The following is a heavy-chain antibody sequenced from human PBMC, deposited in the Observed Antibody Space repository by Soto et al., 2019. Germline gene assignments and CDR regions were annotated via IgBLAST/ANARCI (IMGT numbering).Heavy chain of an antibody. J-gene: IGHJ4*02. D-gene: IGHD5-12*01. CDR1: GGSFSGYY. CDR3: VRGSPYSGYAW. Sequence: QVQLQQWGAGLLKPSETLSLTCAVYGGSFSGYYWSWIRQPPGKGLEWIGEIYHSGSTNYNPSLKSRVTISVDTSKNQFSLKLSSVTAADTAVYYCVRGSPYSGYAWWGQGTLVTVSS. V-gene: IGHV4-34*01. CDR2: IYHSGST.